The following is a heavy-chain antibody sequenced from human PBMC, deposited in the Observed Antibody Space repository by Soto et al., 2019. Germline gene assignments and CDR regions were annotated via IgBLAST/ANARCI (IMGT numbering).Heavy chain of an antibody. CDR1: GGSISSGGYS. V-gene: IGHV4-30-2*01. J-gene: IGHJ4*02. D-gene: IGHD3-22*01. CDR3: ARASGYYPFDY. Sequence: QLQLQESGSGLVKPSQTLSLTCAVSGGSISSGGYSWSWIRQPPGKGLEWIGYIYHSGSTYYNPSLKSRVTIAVDRSKNQFSLRLSSVTAADPAVYSWARASGYYPFDYGGQGTLVTVSS. CDR2: IYHSGST.